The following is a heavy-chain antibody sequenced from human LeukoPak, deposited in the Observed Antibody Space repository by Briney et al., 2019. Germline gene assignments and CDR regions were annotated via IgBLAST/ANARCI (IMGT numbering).Heavy chain of an antibody. J-gene: IGHJ4*02. V-gene: IGHV3-48*02. CDR2: ISSDSGTI. CDR1: GFTFSAYH. CDR3: ARRDPFDY. Sequence: GGSLRLSCAASGFTFSAYHMNWVRQAPGKGLEWISFISSDSGTIYYADSVKGRFTISRNNAANSLYQQMNNLRDEDTAVYYCARRDPFDYWGQGTMVTVSS.